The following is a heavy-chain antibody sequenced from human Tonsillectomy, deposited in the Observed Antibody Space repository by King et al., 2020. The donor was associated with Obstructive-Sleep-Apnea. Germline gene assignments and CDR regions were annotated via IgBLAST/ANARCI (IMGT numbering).Heavy chain of an antibody. D-gene: IGHD3-10*01. CDR2: MNPNNGNT. V-gene: IGHV1-8*01. J-gene: IGHJ4*02. Sequence: QVQLVQSGAEVKKPGASVKVSCKASGYTCTSFDINWLRQATGQGLEWMGGMNPNNGNTGYAQNFQCRVNMTRNTSIRTAYMELSSLTSEDTAVYYCARGLGITCYYTSGSHPNDYWGQGTLVTVSS. CDR3: ARGLGITCYYTSGSHPNDY. CDR1: GYTCTSFD.